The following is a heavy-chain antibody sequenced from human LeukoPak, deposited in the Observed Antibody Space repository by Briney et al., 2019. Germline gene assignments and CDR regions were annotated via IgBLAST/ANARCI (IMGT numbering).Heavy chain of an antibody. D-gene: IGHD6-19*01. CDR1: GFTFSNYG. Sequence: PGGSLRLSCAASGFTFSNYGMHWVRQAPGKGLEWVAFIRSDESNKYYADSVKGRFTISRDDSKGTLYLQMNSLRAEDTAVYYCAKERVSSGWNPHWFDPWGQGTLVTVSS. J-gene: IGHJ5*02. CDR2: IRSDESNK. CDR3: AKERVSSGWNPHWFDP. V-gene: IGHV3-30*02.